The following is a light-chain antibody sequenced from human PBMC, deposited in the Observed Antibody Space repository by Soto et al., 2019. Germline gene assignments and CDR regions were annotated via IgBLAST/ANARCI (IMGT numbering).Light chain of an antibody. J-gene: IGKJ4*01. Sequence: EIVLTQSPGTLSLSPGEKATLSCRANQRITSSHLAWYQQKPGQPPRLLIYDISIRATGIPDRFSGSASGTDFTLTVSRLEPEDFAVYYCQQRSNWPLTFGGGTKVEIK. V-gene: IGKV3D-20*02. CDR2: DIS. CDR1: QRITSSH. CDR3: QQRSNWPLT.